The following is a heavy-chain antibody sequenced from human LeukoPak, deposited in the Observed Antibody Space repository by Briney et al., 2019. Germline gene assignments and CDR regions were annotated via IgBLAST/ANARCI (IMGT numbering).Heavy chain of an antibody. CDR1: GGSISSYY. CDR3: ASLSNTAVGFDY. CDR2: IYYSGST. J-gene: IGHJ4*02. Sequence: PSETLSLTCTVSGGSISSYYWSWIRQPPGKGLEWIGYIYYSGSTNYNPSLKSRVTISVDTSKNQFSLKLTSVTAADTAVYYCASLSNTAVGFDYWGQGTLVTVSS. V-gene: IGHV4-59*08. D-gene: IGHD5-18*01.